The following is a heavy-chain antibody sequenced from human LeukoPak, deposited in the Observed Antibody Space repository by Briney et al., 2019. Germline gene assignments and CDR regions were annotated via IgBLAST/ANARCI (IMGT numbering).Heavy chain of an antibody. CDR1: GGSFSGYY. Sequence: SETLSLTCAVYGGSFSGYYWSWIRQPPGKGLEWIGEINHSGSTNYNPSLKSRVTISVDTSKNQFSLKLSSVTAADTAVYYCARVLGFCSGGSCSSQDAFDIWGQGTMVTVSS. CDR3: ARVLGFCSGGSCSSQDAFDI. CDR2: INHSGST. V-gene: IGHV4-34*01. D-gene: IGHD2-15*01. J-gene: IGHJ3*02.